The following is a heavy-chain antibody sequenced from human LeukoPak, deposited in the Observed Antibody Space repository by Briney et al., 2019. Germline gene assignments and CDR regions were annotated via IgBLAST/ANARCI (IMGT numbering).Heavy chain of an antibody. CDR3: AGTYTYYYYYYMDV. CDR1: GGSISSSSYY. J-gene: IGHJ6*03. V-gene: IGHV4-61*01. Sequence: PSETLSLTCTVSGGSISSSSYYWSWIRQPPGKGLEWIGYIHYSGSTNYNPSLKSRVTISVDTSKNQFSLKLSSVTAADTAVYYCAGTYTYYYYYYMDVWGKGTTVTISS. CDR2: IHYSGST. D-gene: IGHD2-2*02.